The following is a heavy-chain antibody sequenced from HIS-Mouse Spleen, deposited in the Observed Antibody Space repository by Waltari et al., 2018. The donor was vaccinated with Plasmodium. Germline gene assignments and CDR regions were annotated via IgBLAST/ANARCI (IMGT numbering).Heavy chain of an antibody. D-gene: IGHD6-13*01. J-gene: IGHJ1*01. CDR2: INPNSGGT. Sequence: QVQLVQSGAEVKKPGAPVKVSCKTSGYTFTGYYMHWVRQAPGQGLEWMGWINPNSGGTNYAQKFQGRVTMTRDTSISTAYMELSRLRSDDTAVYYCARVLGYKAAAGTFVEYFQHWGQGTLVTVSS. CDR1: GYTFTGYY. CDR3: ARVLGYKAAAGTFVEYFQH. V-gene: IGHV1-2*02.